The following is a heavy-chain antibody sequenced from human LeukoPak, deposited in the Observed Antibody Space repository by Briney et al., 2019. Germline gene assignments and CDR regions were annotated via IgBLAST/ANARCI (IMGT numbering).Heavy chain of an antibody. Sequence: SETLSLTCTVSGGSISSSSYYWGWIRQPPGNWLEWIGSNYYRGSTCYNPSLKSRATISVDTAKNQFSLKLNSVTAADTAVYYCANYLYYYDRSGYFPHSHIWGQGTMVSVSS. CDR1: GGSISSSSYY. J-gene: IGHJ3*02. D-gene: IGHD3-22*01. V-gene: IGHV4-39*01. CDR2: NYYRGST. CDR3: ANYLYYYDRSGYFPHSHI.